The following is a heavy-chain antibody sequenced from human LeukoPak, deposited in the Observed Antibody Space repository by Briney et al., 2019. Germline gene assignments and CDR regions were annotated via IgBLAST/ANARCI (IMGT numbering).Heavy chain of an antibody. D-gene: IGHD6-13*01. V-gene: IGHV3-23*01. Sequence: GGSLRLSCAASGFTFSTYAMSWVRQAPGKGLEWVSAVSGSGDGSAGITYYADSVKGRFTISRDNSKNTLFLQMNSLRGDGTAIYYCAKAGSSSWYLDYWGQGTLVTVSS. CDR3: AKAGSSSWYLDY. CDR1: GFTFSTYA. CDR2: VSGSGDGSAGIT. J-gene: IGHJ4*02.